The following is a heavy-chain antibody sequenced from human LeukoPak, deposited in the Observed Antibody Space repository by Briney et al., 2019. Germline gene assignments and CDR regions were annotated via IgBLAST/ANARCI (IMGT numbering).Heavy chain of an antibody. CDR2: IYYSGST. Sequence: PETLSLTCTVSGGSISSYYWSWIRQPPGKGLEWIGYIYYSGSTNYNPSLKSRVTISVDTSKNQFSLKLSSVTAADTAVHYCARHDSSGYYPDYWGQGTLVTVSS. J-gene: IGHJ4*02. CDR3: ARHDSSGYYPDY. D-gene: IGHD3-22*01. CDR1: GGSISSYY. V-gene: IGHV4-59*01.